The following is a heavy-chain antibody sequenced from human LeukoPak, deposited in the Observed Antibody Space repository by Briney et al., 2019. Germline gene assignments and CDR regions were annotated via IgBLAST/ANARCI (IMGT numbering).Heavy chain of an antibody. CDR1: GGSISSSSYY. J-gene: IGHJ6*03. V-gene: IGHV4-39*07. D-gene: IGHD6-6*01. Sequence: PSETLSLTCTVSGGSISSSSYYWGWIRQPPGKGLEWIGSIYYSGSTYYNPSLKSRVTIPVDTSKNQFSLKLSSVTAADTAVYYCARRPSNYYYYYMDVWGKGTTVTISS. CDR3: ARRPSNYYYYYMDV. CDR2: IYYSGST.